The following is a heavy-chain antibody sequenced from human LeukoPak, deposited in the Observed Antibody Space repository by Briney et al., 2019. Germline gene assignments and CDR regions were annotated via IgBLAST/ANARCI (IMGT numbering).Heavy chain of an antibody. Sequence: SETLSLTCTVSGGSISSYYWSWLRQPPGKGLEWIGYIYYSGSTNYNPSLKSRVTISVDTSKNQFSLKLSSVTAADTAVYYCARSFGELLFDYWGQGTLVTVSS. V-gene: IGHV4-59*01. J-gene: IGHJ4*02. CDR2: IYYSGST. CDR3: ARSFGELLFDY. CDR1: GGSISSYY. D-gene: IGHD3-10*01.